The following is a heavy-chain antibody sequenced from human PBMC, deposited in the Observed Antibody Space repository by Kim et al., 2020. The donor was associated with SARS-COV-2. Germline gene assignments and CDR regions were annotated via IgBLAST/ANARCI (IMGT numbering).Heavy chain of an antibody. V-gene: IGHV3-74*01. CDR3: VRGTGNYGDWDS. J-gene: IGHJ4*02. Sequence: GGSLRLSCAASGFTFSSYWMHWVRQAPGKGLVWVSRINSDGSSTNYADSVKGRFTISRDNAKNTLYLQMNSLRADDTALYYCVRGTGNYGDWDSLGQGT. D-gene: IGHD1-7*01. CDR1: GFTFSSYW. CDR2: INSDGSST.